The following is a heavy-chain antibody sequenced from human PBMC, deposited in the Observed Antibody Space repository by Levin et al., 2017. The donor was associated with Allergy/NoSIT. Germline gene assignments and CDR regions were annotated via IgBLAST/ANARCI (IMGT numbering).Heavy chain of an antibody. Sequence: SGPTLVKPTQTLTLTCTFSGFSLSTSGVGVGWIRQPPGKALEWLALIYWNDDKRYSPSLKSRLTITKDTSKKQADLTMTTTDPVDTATDFCAHTVTVELSFDPWGQGTLVTVSS. CDR1: GFSLSTSGVG. V-gene: IGHV2-5*01. J-gene: IGHJ5*02. D-gene: IGHD3-16*01. CDR2: IYWNDDK. CDR3: AHTVTVELSFDP.